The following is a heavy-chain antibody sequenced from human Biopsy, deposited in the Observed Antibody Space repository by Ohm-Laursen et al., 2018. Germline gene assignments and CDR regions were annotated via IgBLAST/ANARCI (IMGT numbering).Heavy chain of an antibody. CDR3: ARHSPPGLEVSWNDVFDI. CDR2: ISGQRNNT. CDR1: GYTFRSYG. J-gene: IGHJ3*02. Sequence: ASVKVSCKASGYTFRSYGISWVRQAPGQGLEWLGWISGQRNNTRYGQKVQGRVMMTKDASTTTAHLELRSLRSDDTAVYYCARHSPPGLEVSWNDVFDIWGQGTVVTVS. V-gene: IGHV1-18*01. D-gene: IGHD5/OR15-5a*01.